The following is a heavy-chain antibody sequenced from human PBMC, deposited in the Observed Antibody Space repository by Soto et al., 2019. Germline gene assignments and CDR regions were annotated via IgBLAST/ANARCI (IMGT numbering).Heavy chain of an antibody. CDR3: AGDYPSGSYRFDY. CDR2: IYHSGST. J-gene: IGHJ4*02. Sequence: SETLSLTCTVSGGSISSYYWSWIRQPPGKGLEWIGYIYHSGSTTYNPSLKSRVTISVDTSKNQFSLKLSSLTAADTAVYYCAGDYPSGSYRFDYWGQGTLVTVSP. D-gene: IGHD3-10*01. CDR1: GGSISSYY. V-gene: IGHV4-59*01.